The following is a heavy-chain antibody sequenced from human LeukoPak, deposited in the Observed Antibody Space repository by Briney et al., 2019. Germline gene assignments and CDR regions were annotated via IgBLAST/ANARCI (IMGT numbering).Heavy chain of an antibody. J-gene: IGHJ6*03. Sequence: GGSLRLSCAASGFTFSSYWMSWVRQAPGKGLEWVSGINWNGGSTGYADSVKGRFTISRDNAKNSLYLQMNSLRAEDTALYYCARVNAYYDFWSGYRRGNYYYYYMDVWGKGTTVTVSS. V-gene: IGHV3-20*04. CDR2: INWNGGST. CDR1: GFTFSSYW. D-gene: IGHD3-3*01. CDR3: ARVNAYYDFWSGYRRGNYYYYYMDV.